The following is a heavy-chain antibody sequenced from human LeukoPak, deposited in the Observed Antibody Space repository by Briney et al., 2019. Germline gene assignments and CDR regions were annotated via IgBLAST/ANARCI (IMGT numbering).Heavy chain of an antibody. D-gene: IGHD3-9*01. CDR1: GFTFSSYA. CDR2: ISYDGSNK. CDR3: ASSEDILTGPAR. V-gene: IGHV3-30-3*01. Sequence: GGSLRLSCAASGFTFSSYAMHWVRQAPGKGLEWVAVISYDGSNKYYADSVKGRFTISRDNSKNTLYLQMNSLRAEDTAVYYCASSEDILTGPARWGQGTLVTVSS. J-gene: IGHJ4*02.